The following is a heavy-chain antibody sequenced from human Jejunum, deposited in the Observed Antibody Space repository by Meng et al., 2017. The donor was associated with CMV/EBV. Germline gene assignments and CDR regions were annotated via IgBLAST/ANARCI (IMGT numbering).Heavy chain of an antibody. V-gene: IGHV3-66*01. D-gene: IGHD3-16*01. CDR1: GFTVNSHY. CDR3: ARCHYNYIWGRKNTDWYFDL. Sequence: QLMESGGGLVHPGESLILSCAASGFTVNSHYLSWVRQAPGKRLECVSVIYNGGNTFYADSVKGRFTISRDTSQNTIYLQMDSLRPEDTAVYFCARCHYNYIWGRKNTDWYFDLWGRGTLVTVSS. CDR2: IYNGGNT. J-gene: IGHJ2*01.